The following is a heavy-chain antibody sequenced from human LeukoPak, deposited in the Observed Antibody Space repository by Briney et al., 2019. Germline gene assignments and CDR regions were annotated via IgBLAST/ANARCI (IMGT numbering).Heavy chain of an antibody. V-gene: IGHV3-74*01. D-gene: IGHD3-10*01. CDR1: GFTFNTAW. CDR2: IYSDGTAP. J-gene: IGHJ3*01. Sequence: GGSLRLSCAAPGFTFNTAWMHWVRQVPGKGLVWVSRIYSDGTAPRYAEFVKGRFTISRDNAKNTLYLQMNSLTIEDTAVYYCATDSGHSFFYWGQGTKVTVSA. CDR3: ATDSGHSFFY.